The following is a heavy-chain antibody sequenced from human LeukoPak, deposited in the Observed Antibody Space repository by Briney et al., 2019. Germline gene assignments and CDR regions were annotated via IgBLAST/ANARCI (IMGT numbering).Heavy chain of an antibody. CDR3: ARDSDYDILTGYYSY. CDR2: INPNSGGT. CDR1: GYTFTGYY. Sequence: GASVKVSCKASGYTFTGYYMHWVRQAPGQGLEWVGWINPNSGGTNYAQKFQGRVTMTRDTSISTAYMELSGLRSDDTAVYYCARDSDYDILTGYYSYWGQGTLVTVSS. J-gene: IGHJ4*02. V-gene: IGHV1-2*02. D-gene: IGHD3-9*01.